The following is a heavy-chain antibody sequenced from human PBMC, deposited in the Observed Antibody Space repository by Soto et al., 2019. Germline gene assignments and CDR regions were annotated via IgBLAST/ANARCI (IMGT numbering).Heavy chain of an antibody. CDR2: INPSGCST. J-gene: IGHJ6*02. CDR1: GYTFTSHY. Sequence: ASVKVSCKASGYTFTSHYMHWVRQAPGQGLEWMGIINPSGCSTSYAQKFQGRVTMTRDTSTSTVYMELSSLRSEDTAVYYCARGNYGSGSAFYRMEVWGQGTTVTVSS. D-gene: IGHD3-10*01. V-gene: IGHV1-46*01. CDR3: ARGNYGSGSAFYRMEV.